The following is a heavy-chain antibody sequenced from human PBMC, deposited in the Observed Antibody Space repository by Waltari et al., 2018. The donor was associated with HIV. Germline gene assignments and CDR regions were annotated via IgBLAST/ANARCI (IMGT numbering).Heavy chain of an antibody. V-gene: IGHV4-59*13. D-gene: IGHD3-10*01. CDR2: IFHSGSA. CDR1: GGSISDYY. CDR3: ARGNDVIGNWFDP. J-gene: IGHJ5*02. Sequence: QVQLRESGPGLVKPSETLSLTCSLSGGSISDYYWSWIRQSPGKALDWIGYIFHSGSANDNPFLKSRVTMSVDTSKNQFSLKMISVTAADTAVYYCARGNDVIGNWFDPWGRGTRVIVSS.